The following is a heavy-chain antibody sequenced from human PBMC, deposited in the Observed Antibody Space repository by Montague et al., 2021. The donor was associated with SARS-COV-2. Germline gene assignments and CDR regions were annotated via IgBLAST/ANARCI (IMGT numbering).Heavy chain of an antibody. Sequence: SETLSLTCAVSGGSISTSSYYWGWLRQPAGKRLEWIGSIYNSGSTYYNSSLKRRVIISVDTSKHHFLRLLSAVTAADTAVYCCAREDRRHGFDPWGQGTLVIVSS. CDR2: IYNSGST. J-gene: IGHJ5*02. CDR3: AREDRRHGFDP. CDR1: GGSISTSSYY. V-gene: IGHV4-39*02.